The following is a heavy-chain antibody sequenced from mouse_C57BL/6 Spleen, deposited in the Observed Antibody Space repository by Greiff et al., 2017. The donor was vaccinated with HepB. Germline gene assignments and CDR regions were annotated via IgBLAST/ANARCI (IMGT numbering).Heavy chain of an antibody. Sequence: EVMLVESGEGLVKPGGSLKLSCAASGFTFSSYAMSWVRQTPEKRLEWVAYISSGGDYIYYADTVKGRFTISRDNAKNNLYLQMSHLKSEDTAMYYCARDTTVVATGYFDVWGTGTTVTVSS. J-gene: IGHJ1*03. CDR3: ARDTTVVATGYFDV. D-gene: IGHD1-1*01. V-gene: IGHV5S21*01. CDR2: ISSGGDYI. CDR1: GFTFSSYA.